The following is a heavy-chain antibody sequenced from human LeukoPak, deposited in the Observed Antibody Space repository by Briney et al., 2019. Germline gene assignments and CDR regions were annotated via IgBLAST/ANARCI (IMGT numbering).Heavy chain of an antibody. J-gene: IGHJ5*02. CDR3: ARGSGINHYNWFDP. D-gene: IGHD1-14*01. CDR1: GFTFSSYA. CDR2: IRDSGGST. V-gene: IGHV3-23*01. Sequence: GGSLRLSCAASGFTFSSYAMNWVRQAPGKGLEWVSGIRDSGGSTFYADSVKGRFTISRDNSKNTLSLQMSSLRADDTALYYCARGSGINHYNWFDPWGQGTLVTVSS.